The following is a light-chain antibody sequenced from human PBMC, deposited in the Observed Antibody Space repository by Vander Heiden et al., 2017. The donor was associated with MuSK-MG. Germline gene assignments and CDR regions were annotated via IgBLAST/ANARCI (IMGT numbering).Light chain of an antibody. CDR1: ALPKKY. J-gene: IGLJ3*02. CDR3: YSIDSSGGGV. Sequence: SYELTQPPSVSVSPGQTARLTCSGDALPKKYAYWYPQKSGHAPVLVVYEDSKRPTGIPGRFSGSSSGTMATFTISGAQVDDEADYYCYSIDSSGGGVFGGGTKLTVL. V-gene: IGLV3-10*01. CDR2: EDS.